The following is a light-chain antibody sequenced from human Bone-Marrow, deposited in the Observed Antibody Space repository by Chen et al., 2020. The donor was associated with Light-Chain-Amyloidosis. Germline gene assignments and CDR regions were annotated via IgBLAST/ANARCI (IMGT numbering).Light chain of an antibody. V-gene: IGLV2-14*03. CDR1: SRDVGRYNY. CDR2: DVS. J-gene: IGLJ1*01. CDR3: SSYTSTFPYV. Sequence: QSALTQPASVSGSPGQSITISCTGTSRDVGRYNYVSWYQQHPGKVPKLIIHDVSDRPSGVSDRFSGSKSGNTASLTISGLQAEDEADYYCSSYTSTFPYVFGTGT.